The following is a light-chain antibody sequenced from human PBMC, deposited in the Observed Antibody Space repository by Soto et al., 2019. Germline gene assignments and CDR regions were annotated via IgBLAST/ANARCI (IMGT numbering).Light chain of an antibody. CDR1: QSSRSSH. CDR2: GAS. J-gene: IGKJ1*01. V-gene: IGKV3-20*01. Sequence: EMVLTQSPGTLSLSPGERATLSCRASQSSRSSHLAWYQQKPGQAPRLLIYGASSRATGIPDRFSGSGSGTDFALTIIRLEPEDFAVYYCQQYGTSPGTFGQGTRVEIK. CDR3: QQYGTSPGT.